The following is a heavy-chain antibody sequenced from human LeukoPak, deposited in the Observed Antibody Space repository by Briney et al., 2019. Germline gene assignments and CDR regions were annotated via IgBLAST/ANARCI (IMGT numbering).Heavy chain of an antibody. CDR2: IYYSGST. V-gene: IGHV4-61*08. CDR3: ARLALAAAGNPGYYYYGMDV. CDR1: GGSISSGGYS. D-gene: IGHD6-13*01. J-gene: IGHJ6*02. Sequence: PSETLSLTCAVSGGSISSGGYSWSWIRQPPGKGLEWIGYIYYSGSTNYNPSFKSRVTISVDTSKNQFSLKLSSVTAADTAVYYCARLALAAAGNPGYYYYGMDVWGQGTTVTVSS.